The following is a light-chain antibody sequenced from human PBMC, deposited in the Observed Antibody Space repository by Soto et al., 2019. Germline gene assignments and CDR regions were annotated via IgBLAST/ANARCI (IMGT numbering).Light chain of an antibody. CDR2: DTS. CDR3: QQYVHSPFT. V-gene: IGKV3-20*01. J-gene: IGKJ3*01. Sequence: EIVLTQSPGTLSVSPGERATLSCRASQSVIVSSLAWYRQKPGQAPRLLIYDTSRRATGIPDRFSGSGSGTDFSLTIDRLEPEDFGVYYCQQYVHSPFTFGPGTKVDI. CDR1: QSVIVSS.